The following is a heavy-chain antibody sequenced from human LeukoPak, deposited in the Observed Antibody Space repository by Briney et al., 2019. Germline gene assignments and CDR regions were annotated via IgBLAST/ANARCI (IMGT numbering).Heavy chain of an antibody. CDR1: GFTFDDYA. V-gene: IGHV3-9*01. J-gene: IGHJ4*02. Sequence: GGSLRLSCAASGFTFDDYAMHWVQQAPGKGLEWVSGISWNSGSIGYADSVKGRFTISRDNAKNSLYLQMNSPRAEDTALYYCAKASTWAVGYYFDYWGQGTLVTVSS. CDR2: ISWNSGSI. CDR3: AKASTWAVGYYFDY. D-gene: IGHD1-1*01.